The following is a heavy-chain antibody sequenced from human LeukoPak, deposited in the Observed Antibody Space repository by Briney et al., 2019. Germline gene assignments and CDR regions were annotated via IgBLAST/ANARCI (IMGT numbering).Heavy chain of an antibody. CDR1: GFTFSSYE. CDR3: ASSTQWLGNYFDY. V-gene: IGHV3-48*03. D-gene: IGHD6-19*01. J-gene: IGHJ4*02. Sequence: RGSLRLSCAASGFTFSSYEMNWVRQAPGKGLEWVSYISSSGSTIYYADSVKGRFTISRDNAKNSLYLQMNSLRAEDTAVYYCASSTQWLGNYFDYWGQGTLVTVSS. CDR2: ISSSGSTI.